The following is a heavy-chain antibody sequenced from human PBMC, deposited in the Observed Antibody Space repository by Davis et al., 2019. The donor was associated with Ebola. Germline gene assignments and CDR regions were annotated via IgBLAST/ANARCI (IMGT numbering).Heavy chain of an antibody. Sequence: PGGSLRLSCAASGFTFSDYAMYWVRQAPGKGLEWVASISYDGKNNFYGDSVRGRFTISRDNFKNTLYLQMNSLRGEDTAVYYCAKNLGYCSTTNCYDVPLGVWGQGTTVTVSS. V-gene: IGHV3-30*18. D-gene: IGHD2-2*01. CDR2: ISYDGKNN. CDR3: AKNLGYCSTTNCYDVPLGV. J-gene: IGHJ6*02. CDR1: GFTFSDYA.